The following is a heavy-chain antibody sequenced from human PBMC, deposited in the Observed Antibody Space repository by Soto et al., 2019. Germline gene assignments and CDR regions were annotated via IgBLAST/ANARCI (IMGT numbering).Heavy chain of an antibody. D-gene: IGHD2-21*01. CDR3: ARDWGGPTRTRCVAPDY. CDR2: IWYDGSDK. V-gene: IGHV3-33*01. Sequence: QEQLVESGGGVVQPGRSLRLSCEASGFTFSDYGWHWVRQAPGKGLEWVAVIWYDGSDKYYTDSVKGRFTISRDNSKKTLYLQMNSLRADDTAVHYCARDWGGPTRTRCVAPDYWGQGTLVTVSS. CDR1: GFTFSDYG. J-gene: IGHJ4*02.